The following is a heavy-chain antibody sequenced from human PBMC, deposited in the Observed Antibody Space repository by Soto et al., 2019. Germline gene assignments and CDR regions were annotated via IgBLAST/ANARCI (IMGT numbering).Heavy chain of an antibody. CDR2: ISSTAKYT. V-gene: IGHV3-21*01. J-gene: IGHJ4*02. CDR3: ARGGGARFYSDDSDPVPFDS. CDR1: GFIFSTYG. D-gene: IGHD3-22*01. Sequence: PGGSLRLSCAASGFIFSTYGMNWVRQAPGKGLEWVSFISSTAKYTSYTDSVKGRFTVSRDNAKNSLSLQINVLRAEDTALYFCARGGGARFYSDDSDPVPFDSWGQGTLVTVSS.